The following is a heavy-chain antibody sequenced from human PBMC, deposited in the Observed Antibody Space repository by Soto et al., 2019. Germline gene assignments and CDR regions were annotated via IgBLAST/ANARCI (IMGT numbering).Heavy chain of an antibody. D-gene: IGHD5-12*01. J-gene: IGHJ6*02. V-gene: IGHV1-69*13. CDR3: ASRLRIIYYYYGMDV. CDR1: GCTFSSYA. Sequence: SVKVSCKASGCTFSSYAISWVRRAPGQGLEWMGGIIPIFGTANYAQKFQGRVTITADESTSTAYMELSSLRSEDTAVYYCASRLRIIYYYYGMDVWGQGTTVTVSS. CDR2: IIPIFGTA.